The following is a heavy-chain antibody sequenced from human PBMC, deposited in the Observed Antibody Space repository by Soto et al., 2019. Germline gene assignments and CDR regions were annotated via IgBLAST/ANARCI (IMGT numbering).Heavy chain of an antibody. V-gene: IGHV2-5*01. CDR2: IYWNDEK. Sequence: QITLQESGPTLVEPTQTLTLTCTFSGFSLASSGVAVGWIRQPPGKALEWLALIYWNDEKRDSPSLQSRLTITKDTPRNQVFLTMTHMDPVDTATYYCAHRVVSAPHPNNNFFDPWGQGALVTVSS. J-gene: IGHJ5*02. CDR1: GFSLASSGVA. D-gene: IGHD2-15*01. CDR3: AHRVVSAPHPNNNFFDP.